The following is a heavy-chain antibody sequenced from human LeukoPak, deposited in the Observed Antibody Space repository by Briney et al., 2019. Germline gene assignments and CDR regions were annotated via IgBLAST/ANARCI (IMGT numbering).Heavy chain of an antibody. Sequence: SVKVSCKASGYTFTSYGISWVRQAPGQGLEWMGRIIPILGIANYAQKLQGRVTITADKSTSTAYMELSSLRSEDTAVYYCARSASYDSSGYFLDYWGQGTLVTVSS. CDR2: IIPILGIA. CDR3: ARSASYDSSGYFLDY. J-gene: IGHJ4*02. CDR1: GYTFTSYG. V-gene: IGHV1-69*04. D-gene: IGHD3-22*01.